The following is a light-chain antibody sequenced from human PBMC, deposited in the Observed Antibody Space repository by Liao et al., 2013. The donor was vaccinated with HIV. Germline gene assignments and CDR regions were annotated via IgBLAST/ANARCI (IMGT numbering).Light chain of an antibody. CDR2: RNN. Sequence: SYELTQPPSVSVSPGQTASITCSGEKLGDKYVCWYQQKPGQSPVLVIYRNNNRPSGIPERFSGSNSGNTATLTISGTQAMDEADYYCQAWDSSTGVFGTGTKVTVL. J-gene: IGLJ1*01. V-gene: IGLV3-1*01. CDR3: QAWDSSTGV. CDR1: KLGDKY.